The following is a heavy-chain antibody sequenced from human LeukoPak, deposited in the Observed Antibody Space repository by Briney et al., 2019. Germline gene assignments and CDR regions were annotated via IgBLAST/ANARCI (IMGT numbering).Heavy chain of an antibody. V-gene: IGHV3-11*06. CDR2: ISSSSDYT. CDR1: GFTFSDYY. D-gene: IGHD6-13*01. Sequence: PGGSLRLSCVASGFTFSDYYMSWIRQAPGKGLEWVSYISSSSDYTNYADSVRGRFTISRDNAKNSLYLQMNSLRAEDTAVYYCARPPYTSRWDPGWFDPWGQGTLITVSS. J-gene: IGHJ5*02. CDR3: ARPPYTSRWDPGWFDP.